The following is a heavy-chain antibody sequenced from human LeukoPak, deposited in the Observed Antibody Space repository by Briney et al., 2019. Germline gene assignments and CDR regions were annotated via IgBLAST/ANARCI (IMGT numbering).Heavy chain of an antibody. J-gene: IGHJ3*02. Sequence: SETLSLTCTVSGGSISSYYWSWIRQPAGKGLEWIGRIYTSGSTNYNPSLKSRVTISVDTSKNQFSLKLSSVTAADTAVYYCARGGYYYDSSGSRTAFDIWGQGTMVTVSS. CDR2: IYTSGST. CDR3: ARGGYYYDSSGSRTAFDI. CDR1: GGSISSYY. D-gene: IGHD3-22*01. V-gene: IGHV4-4*07.